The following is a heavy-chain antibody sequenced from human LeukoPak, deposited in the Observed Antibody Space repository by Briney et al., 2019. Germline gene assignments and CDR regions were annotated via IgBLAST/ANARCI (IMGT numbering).Heavy chain of an antibody. J-gene: IGHJ4*02. CDR1: GFTFSSYS. Sequence: GGSLRLSCAASGFTFSSYSMNWVRQAPGKGLEWVSAISSSSSYIYYADSVKGRFTISRDNAKNSLYLQMNSLRAEDTAVYYRARNVDTAMVTVLPFDYWGQGTLVTVSS. V-gene: IGHV3-21*01. CDR3: ARNVDTAMVTVLPFDY. D-gene: IGHD5-18*01. CDR2: ISSSSSYI.